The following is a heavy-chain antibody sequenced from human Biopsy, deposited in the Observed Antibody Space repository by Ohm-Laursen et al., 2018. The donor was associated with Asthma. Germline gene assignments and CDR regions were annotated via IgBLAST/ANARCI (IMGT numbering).Heavy chain of an antibody. CDR2: IRVYNGNT. CDR3: ARAVDFSHYYGIDV. V-gene: IGHV1-18*01. D-gene: IGHD4-23*01. Sequence: ASVKLSCTTSGYTFKSAGITWVRQAPGQGLEWMGWIRVYNGNTKVAQKLQDRVTMITDTSTSTAYMELRSLISDDTAVYFCARAVDFSHYYGIDVWGQGTTVTVS. J-gene: IGHJ6*02. CDR1: GYTFKSAG.